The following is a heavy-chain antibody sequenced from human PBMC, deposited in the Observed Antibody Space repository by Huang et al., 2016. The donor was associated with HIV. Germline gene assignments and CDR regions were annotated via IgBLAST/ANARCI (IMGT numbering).Heavy chain of an antibody. CDR1: GGSIDNRNSY. CDR2: IYYSGTT. J-gene: IGHJ4*02. CDR3: ARRWDYDFWSGSSYYFGS. Sequence: QLQLQESGPGQVKPSETLSLTCTVSGGSIDNRNSYWGWIRQPPGKGLEWIGNIYYSGTTYYNPSLKRRVTISIDTSNNPFSLRLESVTAADTAVYYCARRWDYDFWSGSSYYFGSWGQGTLVTVSS. V-gene: IGHV4-39*01. D-gene: IGHD3-3*01.